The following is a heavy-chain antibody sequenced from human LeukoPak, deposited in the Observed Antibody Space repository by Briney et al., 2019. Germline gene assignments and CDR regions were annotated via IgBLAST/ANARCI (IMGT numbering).Heavy chain of an antibody. CDR3: ARDLFGGQSDY. CDR1: GFTFSSYW. V-gene: IGHV3-7*04. D-gene: IGHD3-16*01. Sequence: SGGSLRLSCAASGFTFSSYWMSWVRQAPGKGLEWVANIKQDGSEKYYVDSVKGRFIISRDNAKNSLYLQMNSLRAEDTAVYYCARDLFGGQSDYWGQGTLVTVSS. J-gene: IGHJ4*02. CDR2: IKQDGSEK.